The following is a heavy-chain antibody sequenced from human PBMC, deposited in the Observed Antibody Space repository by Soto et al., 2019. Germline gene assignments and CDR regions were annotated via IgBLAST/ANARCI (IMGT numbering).Heavy chain of an antibody. CDR3: ARSIITTAGTDAFDL. Sequence: QVQLVQSGAEVKKPGASVRVSCKASADTFTSYYVHWVRQAPGQGPEWMGIINPNRGGTYYAQKLQGRVTMTRDTSTTTVYMELSSLKSEDTAIYYCARSIITTAGTDAFDLWGPGTLVTVSS. V-gene: IGHV1-46*03. J-gene: IGHJ3*01. D-gene: IGHD6-13*01. CDR2: INPNRGGT. CDR1: ADTFTSYY.